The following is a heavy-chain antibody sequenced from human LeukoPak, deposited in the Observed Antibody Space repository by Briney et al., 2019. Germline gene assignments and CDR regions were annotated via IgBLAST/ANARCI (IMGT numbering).Heavy chain of an antibody. Sequence: GGSLRLSCEASGFTFDDYAIHWVRQAPGKGLEWVSGISWNSNSIGYADSVKGRFTISRDNAKNSLYLQMNSLRAEDTAVYYCARGDYVFVDYWGQGTLVTVSS. CDR2: ISWNSNSI. V-gene: IGHV3-9*01. D-gene: IGHD3-16*01. CDR1: GFTFDDYA. J-gene: IGHJ4*02. CDR3: ARGDYVFVDY.